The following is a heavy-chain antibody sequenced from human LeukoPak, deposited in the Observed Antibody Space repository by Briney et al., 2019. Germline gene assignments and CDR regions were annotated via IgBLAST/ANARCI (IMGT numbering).Heavy chain of an antibody. Sequence: PGGSLRLSCAASGFTFSSYSMNWVRQAPGKGLEWVSSISSSSSYLYYADSVKGRFTISRDNSKNTLYLQMNSLRAEDTAVYYCATSSSRGFDYWGQGTLVTVSS. CDR2: ISSSSSYL. CDR1: GFTFSSYS. CDR3: ATSSSRGFDY. J-gene: IGHJ4*02. V-gene: IGHV3-21*01.